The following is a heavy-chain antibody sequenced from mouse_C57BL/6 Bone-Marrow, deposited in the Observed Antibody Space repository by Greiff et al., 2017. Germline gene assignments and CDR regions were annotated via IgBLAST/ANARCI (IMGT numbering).Heavy chain of an antibody. V-gene: IGHV1-50*01. CDR1: GYTFTSYW. CDR2: IDPSDSYT. D-gene: IGHD2-3*01. CDR3: ARNDGCAAY. J-gene: IGHJ3*01. Sequence: QVQLQQPGAELVKPGASVKLSCKASGYTFTSYWMQWVKQWPGQGLEWIGEIDPSDSYTNYNQEFKGKATLTVETSSSTAFMQLSSLTSANSSVFYCARNDGCAAYWGQGTLVTVSA.